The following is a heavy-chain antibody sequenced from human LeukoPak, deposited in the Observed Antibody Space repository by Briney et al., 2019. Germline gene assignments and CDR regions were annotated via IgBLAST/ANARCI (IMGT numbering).Heavy chain of an antibody. Sequence: GGSLRLSCAASGFTFDDYAMHWVRQAPGKGLEWVSGISWNSGSIGYADSVKGRFTISRNNSKNTLYLQRNSLRAEDTAVYYCARHGASCFDYWGEGTLVTVSS. J-gene: IGHJ4*02. CDR3: ARHGASCFDY. CDR1: GFTFDDYA. V-gene: IGHV3-9*01. CDR2: ISWNSGSI. D-gene: IGHD2-2*01.